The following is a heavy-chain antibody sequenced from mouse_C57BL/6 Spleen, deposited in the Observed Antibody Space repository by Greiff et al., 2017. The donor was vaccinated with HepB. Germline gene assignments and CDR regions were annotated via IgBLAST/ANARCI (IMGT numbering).Heavy chain of an antibody. CDR2: INPGSGGT. CDR1: GYAFTNYL. D-gene: IGHD4-1*01. Sequence: VKLQESGAELVRPGTSVKVSCKASGYAFTNYLIEWVKQRPGQGLEWIGVINPGSGGTNYNEKFKGKATLTADKSSSTAYMQLSSLTSEDSAVYFCARSWDEFAYWGQGTLVTVSA. CDR3: ARSWDEFAY. V-gene: IGHV1-54*01. J-gene: IGHJ3*01.